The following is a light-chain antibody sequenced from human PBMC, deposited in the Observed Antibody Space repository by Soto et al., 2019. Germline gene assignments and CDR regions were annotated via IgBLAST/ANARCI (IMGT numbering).Light chain of an antibody. Sequence: EIVLTQSPCTLSLSPGERATLSCRASQSFSSSYLAWYQQKPGQAPSLLIYGASSRATGIPDRFSGSGSGTDFTLTISTLETEDFAVYYCQQYGSSPATFGGGTKVESK. CDR2: GAS. J-gene: IGKJ4*01. CDR1: QSFSSSY. V-gene: IGKV3-20*01. CDR3: QQYGSSPAT.